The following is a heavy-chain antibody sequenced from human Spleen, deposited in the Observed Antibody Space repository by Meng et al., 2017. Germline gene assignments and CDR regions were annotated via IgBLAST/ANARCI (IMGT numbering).Heavy chain of an antibody. CDR2: IYHGGDT. D-gene: IGHD6-19*01. CDR1: GGPISSVAYY. CDR3: ASWIYSCGWQ. J-gene: IGHJ4*02. Sequence: DSSPAPVNASQTLPLTCLVSGGPISSVAYYWNWTRQPPGKGLEWIGEIYHGGDTNYNPSIKSRVTIAIDKSKNQFSLKLTSVTAADTVVYYCASWIYSCGWQWGQGALVTVSS. V-gene: IGHV4/OR15-8*02.